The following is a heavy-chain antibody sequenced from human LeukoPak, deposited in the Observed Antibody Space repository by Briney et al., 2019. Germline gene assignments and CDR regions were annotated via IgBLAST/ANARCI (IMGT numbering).Heavy chain of an antibody. V-gene: IGHV4-30-4*01. CDR1: GGSISSGDYY. J-gene: IGHJ3*02. CDR3: ARGETFTDYGGNLDQDAFDI. CDR2: IYYSGST. Sequence: SETLSLTCTVSGGSISSGDYYWSWIRQPPGKGLEWIGYIYYSGSTYYNPSLKSRVTISVDTSKNQFSLKLSSVTAADTAVYYCARGETFTDYGGNLDQDAFDIWGQGTMVTVSS. D-gene: IGHD4-23*01.